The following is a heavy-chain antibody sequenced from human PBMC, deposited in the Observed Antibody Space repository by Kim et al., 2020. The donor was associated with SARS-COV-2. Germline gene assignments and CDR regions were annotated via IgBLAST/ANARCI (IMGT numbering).Heavy chain of an antibody. CDR2: IIPIFGRA. V-gene: IGHV1-69*13. J-gene: IGHJ4*02. Sequence: SVKVSCKASGGSFSSYGISWVRQAPGQGLEWMGGIIPIFGRANYAQKFQGRVTITADESTSTAYMELSSLRSEDTAVYYCARGDCSGGSCYGGVDYWGQGTLVTVSS. D-gene: IGHD2-15*01. CDR1: GGSFSSYG. CDR3: ARGDCSGGSCYGGVDY.